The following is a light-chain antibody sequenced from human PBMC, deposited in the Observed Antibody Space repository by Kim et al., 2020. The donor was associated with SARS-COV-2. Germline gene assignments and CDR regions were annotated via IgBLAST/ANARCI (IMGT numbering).Light chain of an antibody. V-gene: IGKV1-33*01. Sequence: ATVGDRVTITGQASQDIRNYLRWFQQKPGQAPKLLIYDASNLATGVPSRFSGSGSGTDFTFTISSLQPEDIATYYCQQYDNVPITFGQGTRLEIK. J-gene: IGKJ5*01. CDR1: QDIRNY. CDR2: DAS. CDR3: QQYDNVPIT.